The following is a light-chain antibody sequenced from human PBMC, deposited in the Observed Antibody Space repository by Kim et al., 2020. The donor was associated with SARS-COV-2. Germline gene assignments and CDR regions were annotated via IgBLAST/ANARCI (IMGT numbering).Light chain of an antibody. CDR3: QQYNSYSSLT. Sequence: SVGDRGTITCRASQSISSWLAWYQQKPGKAPKLLIYKASNLESGVPSRFSGSGSGTEFTLTISSLQPDDFATYYCQQYNSYSSLTFGGGTKVDIK. V-gene: IGKV1-5*03. CDR1: QSISSW. J-gene: IGKJ4*01. CDR2: KAS.